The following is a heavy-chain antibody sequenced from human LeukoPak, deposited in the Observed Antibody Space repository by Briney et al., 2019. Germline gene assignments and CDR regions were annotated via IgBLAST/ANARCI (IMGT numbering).Heavy chain of an antibody. CDR1: GFTFSNAW. CDR2: IQTDGSEK. D-gene: IGHD3-16*01. J-gene: IGHJ4*02. V-gene: IGHV3-7*01. CDR3: ATTFGGGLVQY. Sequence: GGSLRLSCAASGFTFSNAWMSWVRQAPGKGLEWVATIQTDGSEKHYVDSARGRFTISRDNAENSLYLLLNSLRVEDTAEYFCATTFGGGLVQYWGQGALVTVSS.